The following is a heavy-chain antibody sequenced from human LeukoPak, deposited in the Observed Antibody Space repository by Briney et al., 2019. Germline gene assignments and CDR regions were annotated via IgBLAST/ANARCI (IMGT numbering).Heavy chain of an antibody. D-gene: IGHD3-16*01. CDR3: TRGGTRRENYYSPMDV. J-gene: IGHJ6*02. CDR1: GFTFSSYS. V-gene: IGHV3-72*01. Sequence: GGSLRLSCAASGFTFSSYSMTWVRQTPGRGLEWVGRTRNKADSYTTEYAASVRGRFTISRDDSRSSIYLQMNSLKSEDTAVYYCTRGGTRRENYYSPMDVWGQGTTVTVSS. CDR2: TRNKADSYTT.